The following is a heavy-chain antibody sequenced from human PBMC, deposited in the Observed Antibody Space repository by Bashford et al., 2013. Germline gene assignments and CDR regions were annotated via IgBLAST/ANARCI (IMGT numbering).Heavy chain of an antibody. CDR2: IYTDGST. Sequence: VRQAPGKGLEWVSLIYTDGSTHYADSVKGRFTLSRDNSKNTLYLQMNGLRAEDTAVYYCARFTYYYYLDYWGQGTLVTVSS. J-gene: IGHJ4*02. V-gene: IGHV3-66*01. D-gene: IGHD3-10*01. CDR3: ARFTYYYYLDY.